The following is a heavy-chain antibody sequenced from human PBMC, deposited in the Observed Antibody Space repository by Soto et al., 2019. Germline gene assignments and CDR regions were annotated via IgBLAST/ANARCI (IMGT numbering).Heavy chain of an antibody. CDR3: ARVGGIAAAYRFDP. J-gene: IGHJ5*02. CDR2: IYHSGST. CDR1: GGSISSGGYS. V-gene: IGHV4-30-2*01. Sequence: SETLSLTCAVSGGSISSGGYSWSWIRQPPGKGLEWIGYIYHSGSTYYNPSLKSRVTISVDRSKNQFSLKLSSVTAADTAVYYCARVGGIAAAYRFDPWGQGTLVTVSS. D-gene: IGHD6-13*01.